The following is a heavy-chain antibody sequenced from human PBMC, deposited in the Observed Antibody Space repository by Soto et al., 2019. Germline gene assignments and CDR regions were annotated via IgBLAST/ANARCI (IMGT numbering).Heavy chain of an antibody. CDR1: GGSISSSSYY. D-gene: IGHD3-3*01. V-gene: IGHV4-39*01. CDR3: ARHTMAWSGYPFDY. J-gene: IGHJ4*02. CDR2: IYYSGST. Sequence: SETLSLTCTVSGGSISSSSYYWGWIRQPPGKGLEWIGSIYYSGSTYYNPSLKSRVTISVDTSKNQFSRKLSSVTAADTAVYYCARHTMAWSGYPFDYWGQGTLVTVSS.